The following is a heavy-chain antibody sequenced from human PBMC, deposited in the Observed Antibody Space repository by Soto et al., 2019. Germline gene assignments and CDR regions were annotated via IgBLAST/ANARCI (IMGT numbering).Heavy chain of an antibody. J-gene: IGHJ3*01. CDR1: GYAFTSYG. Sequence: QAQLLQSEPELRKPGASVKVSCKASGYAFTSYGINWVRRAPGQGLEWVGWMSTYNENKVYAQKLQGRVAMIMDAATSTAYLDLGPLRSDDTAVYYCAKDAREAAPSDVWGQGTMVTVSS. CDR3: AKDAREAAPSDV. CDR2: MSTYNENK. V-gene: IGHV1-18*01. D-gene: IGHD2-15*01.